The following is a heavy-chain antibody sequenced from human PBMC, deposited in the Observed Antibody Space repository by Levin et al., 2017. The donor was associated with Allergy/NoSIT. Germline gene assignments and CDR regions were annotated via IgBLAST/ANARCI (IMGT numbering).Heavy chain of an antibody. J-gene: IGHJ4*02. Sequence: SLKISCAASGFTFDDYAMHWVRQAPGKGLEWVSGISWNSVSIGYADSVKGRFTISRDNAKNSLYLQMNSLRAEDTALSFCAKDEGYSGDVGRDYWGQGTLVTVSS. V-gene: IGHV3-9*01. D-gene: IGHD5-12*01. CDR2: ISWNSVSI. CDR1: GFTFDDYA. CDR3: AKDEGYSGDVGRDY.